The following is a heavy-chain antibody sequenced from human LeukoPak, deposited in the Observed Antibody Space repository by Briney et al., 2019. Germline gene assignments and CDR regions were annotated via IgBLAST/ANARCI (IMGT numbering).Heavy chain of an antibody. J-gene: IGHJ4*02. D-gene: IGHD3-22*01. CDR3: ARSEGLYYYDSSGYDY. CDR1: GGSISSYY. V-gene: IGHV4-4*07. CDR2: IYTSGST. Sequence: SETLSLTCTVSGGSISSYYWSWIRQPAGKGLEWIGRIYTSGSTNYNPSLKSRVTMSVDTSKNQFSLKLSSVTAADTAVYYCARSEGLYYYDSSGYDYWGQGTLVTVSS.